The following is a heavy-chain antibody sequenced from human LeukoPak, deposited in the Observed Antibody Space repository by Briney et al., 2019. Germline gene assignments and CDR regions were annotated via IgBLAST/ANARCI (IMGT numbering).Heavy chain of an antibody. D-gene: IGHD6-13*01. CDR3: ARNLYSSSWYYWFDP. CDR2: IYYSGST. J-gene: IGHJ5*02. CDR1: GGSISSYY. V-gene: IGHV4-59*01. Sequence: SETLSLTCTVPGGSISSYYWSWIRQPPGKGLEWIGYIYYSGSTNYNPSLKSRVTISVDTSKNQFSLKLSSVTAADTAVYYCARNLYSSSWYYWFDPWGQGTLVTVSS.